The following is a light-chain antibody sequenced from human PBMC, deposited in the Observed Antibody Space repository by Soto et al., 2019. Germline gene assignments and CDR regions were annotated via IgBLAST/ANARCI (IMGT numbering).Light chain of an antibody. CDR3: QQYGSSFT. V-gene: IGKV3-20*01. J-gene: IGKJ3*01. CDR1: QSIPSNY. Sequence: EIVLTQSPGTLSLSPGERATLSCRASQSIPSNYLAWYQHKPGQPPRLLIYGASSRATGVPATFSGSGSGTVFTLTISLLEHDNSAVYYCQQYGSSFTFGLGTKVEIK. CDR2: GAS.